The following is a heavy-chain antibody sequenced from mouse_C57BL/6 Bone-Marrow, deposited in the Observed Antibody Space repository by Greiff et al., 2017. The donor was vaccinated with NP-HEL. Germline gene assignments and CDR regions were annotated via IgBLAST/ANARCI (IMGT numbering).Heavy chain of an antibody. J-gene: IGHJ2*01. CDR3: AITQLGGY. Sequence: QVQLQQSGAELARPGASVKMSCKASGYTFTSYTMHWVKQRPGQGLEWIGYINPSSGYTKYNQKFKDKATLTADKSSSTAYMHLSSLTSEDSAVYYCAITQLGGYWGQGTTLTVSS. CDR2: INPSSGYT. CDR1: GYTFTSYT. D-gene: IGHD4-1*02. V-gene: IGHV1-4*01.